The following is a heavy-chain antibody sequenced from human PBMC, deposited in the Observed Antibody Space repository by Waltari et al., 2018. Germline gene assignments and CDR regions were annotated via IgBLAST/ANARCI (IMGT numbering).Heavy chain of an antibody. V-gene: IGHV4-4*07. CDR3: ARGLAAHPPGAFDI. D-gene: IGHD6-13*01. Sequence: QVQLQESGPGLVKPSETLSLTCTVSRGLLSSYYRTWIRQPAGKGLEWIGRIYTSGSTNYNPSLKSRVTISVDKSKNHFSLKLSSVTAADTAVYYCARGLAAHPPGAFDIWGQGTMVTVSS. CDR2: IYTSGST. CDR1: RGLLSSYY. J-gene: IGHJ3*02.